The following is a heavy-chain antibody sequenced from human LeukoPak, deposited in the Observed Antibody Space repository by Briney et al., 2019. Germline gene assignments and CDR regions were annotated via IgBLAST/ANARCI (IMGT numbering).Heavy chain of an antibody. J-gene: IGHJ4*02. V-gene: IGHV4-34*01. D-gene: IGHD1-26*01. Sequence: SETLSLTCAVYGGSFSGYFWSYICQPPGKGLEWLGEISHSGSTNYSPSLKSRVTISVDTSKNQFSLKLSSVTAADTAVYYCARALHGGSYFLDYWGQGTLVTVPS. CDR3: ARALHGGSYFLDY. CDR2: ISHSGST. CDR1: GGSFSGYF.